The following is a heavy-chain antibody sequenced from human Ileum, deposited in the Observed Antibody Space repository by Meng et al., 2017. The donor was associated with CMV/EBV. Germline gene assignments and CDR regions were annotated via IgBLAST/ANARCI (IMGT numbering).Heavy chain of an antibody. CDR3: AREGCAFHYFDY. V-gene: IGHV4-61*01. J-gene: IGHJ4*01. D-gene: IGHD2-8*01. CDR1: GGSVSSDSYY. Sequence: SETLSLTCTVSGGSVSSDSYYWSWIRQPPGKGLEWIGYVYFSGSTNYNPSLKSRDTISVDTSENQFSLKLSSVTAADTAVDYCAREGCAFHYFDYWGHGTLVTVSS. CDR2: VYFSGST.